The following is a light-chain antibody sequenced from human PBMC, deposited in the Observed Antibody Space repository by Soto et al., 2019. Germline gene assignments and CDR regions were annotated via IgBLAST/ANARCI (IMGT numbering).Light chain of an antibody. J-gene: IGKJ2*01. CDR1: QNIGSS. Sequence: DIQMTQSPSTLSASVVDRVTITCRASQNIGSSLAWYQHRPGKAPKLLIFDASTLQTGVPSRFSGSGFGTEFTLTITGLQPDDFATYYCQQHNDYSAVTFGQGTKLEIK. V-gene: IGKV1-5*01. CDR3: QQHNDYSAVT. CDR2: DAS.